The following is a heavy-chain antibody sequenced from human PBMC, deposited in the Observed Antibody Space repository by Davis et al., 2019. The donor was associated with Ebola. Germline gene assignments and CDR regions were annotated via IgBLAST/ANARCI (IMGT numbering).Heavy chain of an antibody. CDR3: ARGLVGATHRTFDY. CDR1: GYTFTGYY. V-gene: IGHV1-2*02. Sequence: ASVKVSCKASGYTFTGYYMHGVRQAPGQGLEWMGWINPNSGGTNYAQKFQGRVTMTRDTSISTAYMELSRLRSDDTAVYYCARGLVGATHRTFDYWGQGTLVTVSS. J-gene: IGHJ4*02. CDR2: INPNSGGT. D-gene: IGHD1-26*01.